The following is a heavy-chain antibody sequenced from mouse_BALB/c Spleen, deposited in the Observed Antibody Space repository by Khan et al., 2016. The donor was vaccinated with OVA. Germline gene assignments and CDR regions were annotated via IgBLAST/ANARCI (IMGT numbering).Heavy chain of an antibody. D-gene: IGHD1-2*01. CDR1: GYSITSGYG. V-gene: IGHV3-2*02. J-gene: IGHJ2*01. CDR3: ARTARIKY. CDR2: ISYRGST. Sequence: EVQLQESGPGLVKPSQSLSLTCTVTGYSITSGYGWNWIRQFPGNKLEWMGYISYRGSTNYNPSLKSRISITRATSKNQFFLQFNSVTTEDTATYYCARTARIKYWRQGTTLTVSS.